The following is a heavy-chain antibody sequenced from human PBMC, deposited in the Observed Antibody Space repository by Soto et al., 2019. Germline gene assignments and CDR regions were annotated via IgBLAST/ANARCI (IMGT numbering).Heavy chain of an antibody. Sequence: PGGSMIHSNASSGLTFSSYFMHLIRQEQGKGLEWVAVIWYDGSNKYYADSVKGRFTISRDNSKNTLYLQMNSLRAEDTAVYYCERDKYSSPYYYGMDVWGQGTTVTVSS. V-gene: IGHV3-33*01. CDR1: GLTFSSYF. CDR3: ERDKYSSPYYYGMDV. J-gene: IGHJ6*02. CDR2: IWYDGSNK. D-gene: IGHD6-6*01.